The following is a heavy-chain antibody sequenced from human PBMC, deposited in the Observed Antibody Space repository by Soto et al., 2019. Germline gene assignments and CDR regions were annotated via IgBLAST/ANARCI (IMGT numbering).Heavy chain of an antibody. J-gene: IGHJ4*02. CDR1: GFIFKMYW. Sequence: SLRLSCAASGFIFKMYWMHWVRQSPGKGLVWISRIYNDGTYSDYADSVRGRFTISRDNVNDTLYLQMNNLRAEDSGLYYCTRGPRPISTGTGAYWGQGTQVTVSS. V-gene: IGHV3-74*01. D-gene: IGHD3-10*01. CDR2: IYNDGTYS. CDR3: TRGPRPISTGTGAY.